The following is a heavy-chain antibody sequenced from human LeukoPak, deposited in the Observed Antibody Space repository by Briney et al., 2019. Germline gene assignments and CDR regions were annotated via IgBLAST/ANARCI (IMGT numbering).Heavy chain of an antibody. J-gene: IGHJ4*02. CDR1: GFSISSYG. CDR3: AQGYSSGWFPN. D-gene: IGHD6-19*01. CDR2: ISVDGDTT. V-gene: IGHV3-23*01. Sequence: PGGSLRLSCAVSGFSISSYGMSWVRQPPGKGLEWISAISVDGDTTYYADSVKGRFIISRDNSENTLYLQMNSLRTEDTAVYYCAQGYSSGWFPNWGQGSLVSVYS.